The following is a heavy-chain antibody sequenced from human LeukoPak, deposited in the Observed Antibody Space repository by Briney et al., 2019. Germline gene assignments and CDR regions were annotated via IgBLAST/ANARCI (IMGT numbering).Heavy chain of an antibody. CDR1: GFTFGDYA. V-gene: IGHV3-49*04. CDR3: TWLLWFGELQY. CDR2: IRSKAYGGTT. Sequence: GGSLRLSCTASGFTFGDYAVSWVRQAPGKGLEWVGFIRSKAYGGTTEYAASVKGRFTISRDDSKSIAYLQMNSLKTEDTAVYYCTWLLWFGELQYWGQGTLVTVSS. D-gene: IGHD3-10*01. J-gene: IGHJ4*02.